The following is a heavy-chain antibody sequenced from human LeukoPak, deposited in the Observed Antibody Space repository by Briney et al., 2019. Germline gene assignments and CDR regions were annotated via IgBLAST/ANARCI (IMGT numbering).Heavy chain of an antibody. V-gene: IGHV3-23*01. Sequence: PGGSLRLSCAASGFTFSTYTMYWVRHPPGKGLEWVSGISDSGGETYYADSVKGRFTISRDNSKTTLYLQLNSLRAEDTAVYYCVSSPQTFDYWGQGTLVTVSS. CDR1: GFTFSTYT. CDR3: VSSPQTFDY. J-gene: IGHJ4*02. CDR2: ISDSGGET.